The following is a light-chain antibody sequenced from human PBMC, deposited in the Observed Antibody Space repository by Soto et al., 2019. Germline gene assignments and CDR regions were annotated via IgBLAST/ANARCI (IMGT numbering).Light chain of an antibody. CDR1: QSVISSS. Sequence: IVLTQSPVTLSFSPGERATLSCRASQSVISSSLAWYQQKPGQAPRLLIYAVSSRATGIPDRFSGSGSGKDFTLTISRLEPEDFAVYYCHQYGTPPQTFGQGMKVDIX. J-gene: IGKJ1*01. CDR3: HQYGTPPQT. CDR2: AVS. V-gene: IGKV3-20*01.